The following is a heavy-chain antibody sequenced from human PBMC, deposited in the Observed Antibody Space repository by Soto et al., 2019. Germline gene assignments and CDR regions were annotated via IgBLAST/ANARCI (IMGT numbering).Heavy chain of an antibody. J-gene: IGHJ1*01. V-gene: IGHV4-30-4*01. CDR1: GGSISSGDYY. Sequence: QVQLQESGPGLVKPSQTLSLTCTVSGGSISSGDYYWSWIRQPPGKGLEWIGYIYYSGSTYYNPSVKRRVTISVDTSKNQYSLKLSSVTSAYTAVYYWASNGDYVEFEPAEYCQHWGQGTLVTVSS. CDR3: ASNGDYVEFEPAEYCQH. D-gene: IGHD4-17*01. CDR2: IYYSGST.